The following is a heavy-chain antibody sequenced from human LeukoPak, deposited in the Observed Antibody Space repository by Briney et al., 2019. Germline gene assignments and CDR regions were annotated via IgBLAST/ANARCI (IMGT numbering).Heavy chain of an antibody. V-gene: IGHV3-23*01. CDR3: AKDGQAFNSNWDYFDS. D-gene: IGHD7-27*01. J-gene: IGHJ4*02. CDR2: IGDTET. CDR1: GFTFSTFA. Sequence: GGSLGLSCVASGFTFSTFAMSWVRQAPGKGLEWGSGIGDTETYYADSVKGRFTISRDNSKNTIYLHMNNLRAEDTALYYCAKDGQAFNSNWDYFDSWGQGTLVTVSS.